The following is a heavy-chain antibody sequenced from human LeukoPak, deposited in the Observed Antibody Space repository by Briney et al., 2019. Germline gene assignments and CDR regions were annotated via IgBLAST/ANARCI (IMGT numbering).Heavy chain of an antibody. V-gene: IGHV3-48*03. CDR3: ARAYDTSGYSDLGY. J-gene: IGHJ4*02. D-gene: IGHD3-22*01. CDR2: ISSSGSTI. CDR1: GFTFSSYE. Sequence: GGSLRLSCAASGFTFSSYEMNWVRQAPGKGLEGVSYISSSGSTIYYADSVEGRFIISRDNAKNSLYLEMNSLRGEDTAVYYCARAYDTSGYSDLGYWGQGTLVTVSS.